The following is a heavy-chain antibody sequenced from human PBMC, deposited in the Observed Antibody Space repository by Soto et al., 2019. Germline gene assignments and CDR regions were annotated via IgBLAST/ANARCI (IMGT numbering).Heavy chain of an antibody. CDR1: GFTFDDFG. D-gene: IGHD1-1*01. J-gene: IGHJ4*02. CDR2: IDWNGGNT. Sequence: EVQLVESGGGVVRPGGSLRLSCAASGFTFDDFGVTWVRQAPGKGLEWVSGIDWNGGNTRYADSVTGRFTISRDNAQNSLYLQMNSLRADDTALYYCALHPGDAVRPTGPFDYWGQGTVVTVSS. CDR3: ALHPGDAVRPTGPFDY. V-gene: IGHV3-20*04.